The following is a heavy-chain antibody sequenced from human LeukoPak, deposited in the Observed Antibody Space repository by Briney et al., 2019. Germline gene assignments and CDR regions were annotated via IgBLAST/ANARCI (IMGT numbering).Heavy chain of an antibody. CDR1: GFTFSSYA. V-gene: IGHV3-23*01. J-gene: IGHJ6*02. Sequence: GGSLRLSCAASGFTFSSYAMSWVRQAPGKGLEWVSAISNNGGYTYYADSVQGRFTISRDNSKNTLYLQMNSLRAEDTAVYYCAKEGTFRVGSMDVWGQGTTVTVSS. CDR2: ISNNGGYT. CDR3: AKEGTFRVGSMDV. D-gene: IGHD2/OR15-2a*01.